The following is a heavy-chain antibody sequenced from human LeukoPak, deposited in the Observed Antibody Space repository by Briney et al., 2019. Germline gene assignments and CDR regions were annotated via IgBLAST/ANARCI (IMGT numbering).Heavy chain of an antibody. D-gene: IGHD3/OR15-3a*01. Sequence: GASVKVSCKASGYTFTSYDINWVRQATGQGLERMGWMSPNSDNTGYAQKFQGRVTITRDTSASTAYMELSSLRSEDTAVYYCARAFYNFWRGYYFDYWGQGTLVTVSS. CDR2: MSPNSDNT. J-gene: IGHJ4*02. CDR1: GYTFTSYD. CDR3: ARAFYNFWRGYYFDY. V-gene: IGHV1-8*01.